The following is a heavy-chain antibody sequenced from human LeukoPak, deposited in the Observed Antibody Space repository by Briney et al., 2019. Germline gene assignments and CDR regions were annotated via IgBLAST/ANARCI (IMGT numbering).Heavy chain of an antibody. CDR2: IYTSGST. J-gene: IGHJ4*02. Sequence: SETLSLTCTVSGGSISSYYWSWIRQPPGKGLEWIGYIYTSGSTNYSPSLKSRVTISVDTSKNQFSLKLSSVTAADTAVYYCARRAYSSGYFFDYWGQGTLVTVSS. D-gene: IGHD3-22*01. CDR3: ARRAYSSGYFFDY. CDR1: GGSISSYY. V-gene: IGHV4-4*09.